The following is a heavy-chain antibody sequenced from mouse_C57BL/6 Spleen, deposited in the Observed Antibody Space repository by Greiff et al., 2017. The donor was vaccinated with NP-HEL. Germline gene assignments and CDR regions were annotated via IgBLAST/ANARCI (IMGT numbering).Heavy chain of an antibody. CDR1: GYSITSGYY. Sequence: EVKLMESGPGLVKPSQSLSLTCSVTGYSITSGYYWNWIRQFPGNKLEWMGYISYDGSNNYNPSLKNRISITRDTSKNQFFLKLNSVTTEDTATYYCARDLYYENYWGQGTTLTVSS. J-gene: IGHJ2*01. V-gene: IGHV3-6*01. CDR3: ARDLYYENY. D-gene: IGHD2-4*01. CDR2: ISYDGSN.